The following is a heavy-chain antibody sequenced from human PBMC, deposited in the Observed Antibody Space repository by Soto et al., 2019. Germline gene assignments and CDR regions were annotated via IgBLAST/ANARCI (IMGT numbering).Heavy chain of an antibody. CDR1: GGSIRSYY. J-gene: IGHJ4*02. D-gene: IGHD6-19*01. CDR2: IYDGGST. Sequence: PSETLSLTCAVSGGSIRSYYWNWIRQPPGKRLEWIGYIYDGGSTNYNPSLKSRVTMSVDTSKNQFSLKLSSVTAADTAVYYCAREKLSGIAVAELDYWGQGTLVTVSS. CDR3: AREKLSGIAVAELDY. V-gene: IGHV4-59*12.